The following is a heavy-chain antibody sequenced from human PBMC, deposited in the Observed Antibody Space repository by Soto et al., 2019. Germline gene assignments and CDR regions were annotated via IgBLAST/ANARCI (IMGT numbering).Heavy chain of an antibody. CDR2: ISGSGKDT. D-gene: IGHD6-6*01. CDR1: GFTFSNYR. J-gene: IGHJ6*02. Sequence: GSLRLSCATSGFTFSNYRMNWVRQAPGKGLEWVASISGSGKDTFYRDSVKGRFTISRDNAESSLVLQMNSLTVDDTAVYHCARVHLVRTSSYYCGMDVWGPGTTVTVSS. V-gene: IGHV3-21*06. CDR3: ARVHLVRTSSYYCGMDV.